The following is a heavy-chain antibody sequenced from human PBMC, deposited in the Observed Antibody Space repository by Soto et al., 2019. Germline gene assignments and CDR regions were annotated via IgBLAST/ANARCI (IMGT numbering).Heavy chain of an antibody. Sequence: GGSLRLSCAASGFTFSSYAMHWVRQAPGKGLEYVSAISSNGGSTYYANSVKGGFTISRDNSKNTLYLQMGSLRAEDMAVYYCARGVTMVRGVFYYFDYWGQGTLVTVSS. CDR1: GFTFSSYA. CDR2: ISSNGGST. J-gene: IGHJ4*02. D-gene: IGHD3-10*01. V-gene: IGHV3-64*01. CDR3: ARGVTMVRGVFYYFDY.